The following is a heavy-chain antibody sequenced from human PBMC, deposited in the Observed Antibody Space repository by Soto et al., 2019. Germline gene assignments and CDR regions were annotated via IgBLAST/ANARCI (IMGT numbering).Heavy chain of an antibody. CDR3: ARDTRWGDSVCGSYYCPHYYYGMDV. Sequence: PSETLSLTCTVSGGSISSGGYYWSWIRQHPGKGLEWIGYIYYSGSTYYNPSLKSRVTISVDTSKNQFSLKLSSVTAADTAVYYCARDTRWGDSVCGSYYCPHYYYGMDVWGQGTTVTVSS. V-gene: IGHV4-31*03. CDR2: IYYSGST. CDR1: GGSISSGGYY. J-gene: IGHJ6*02. D-gene: IGHD1-26*01.